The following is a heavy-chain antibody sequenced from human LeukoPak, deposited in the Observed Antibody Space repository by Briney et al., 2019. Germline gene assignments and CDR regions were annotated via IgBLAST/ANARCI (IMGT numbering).Heavy chain of an antibody. D-gene: IGHD4-17*01. Sequence: GGSLRLSCAASGFTFSSYAMSWVRQAPGKGLEWVSAISGSGGSTYYADSVKGRFTISRDNSKNTLYLQMNSLRAEDTAVYYCAKDLLDYGDYPGYFDYWGQGTLVTVSS. CDR1: GFTFSSYA. CDR3: AKDLLDYGDYPGYFDY. J-gene: IGHJ4*02. V-gene: IGHV3-23*01. CDR2: ISGSGGST.